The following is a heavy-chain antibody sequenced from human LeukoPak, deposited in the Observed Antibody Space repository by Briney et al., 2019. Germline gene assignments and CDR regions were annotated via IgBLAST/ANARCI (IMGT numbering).Heavy chain of an antibody. CDR1: GGTFSSYT. J-gene: IGHJ5*02. D-gene: IGHD6-6*01. CDR3: ARSEQLYNWFDP. V-gene: IGHV1-69*02. Sequence: ASVKVSCKASGGTFSSYTISWVRQAPGQGLEWMGRIIPILGIANYAQKFQGRATITADKSTSTAYMELSSLRSEDAAVYYCARSEQLYNWFDPWGQGTLVTVSS. CDR2: IIPILGIA.